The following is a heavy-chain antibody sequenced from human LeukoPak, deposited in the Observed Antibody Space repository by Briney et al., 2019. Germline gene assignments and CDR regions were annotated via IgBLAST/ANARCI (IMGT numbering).Heavy chain of an antibody. CDR3: ARDKSSHYYYYGMDV. J-gene: IGHJ6*02. CDR2: IYYSGST. D-gene: IGHD6-19*01. Sequence: SETLSLTCTVSGGSINSYYWSWIRQPPGKGLEWIGCIYYSGSTNYNPSLTSRVTISVDTSKNQFSLKLSSVTAADTAVYYCARDKSSHYYYYGMDVWGQGTTVTVSS. V-gene: IGHV4-59*01. CDR1: GGSINSYY.